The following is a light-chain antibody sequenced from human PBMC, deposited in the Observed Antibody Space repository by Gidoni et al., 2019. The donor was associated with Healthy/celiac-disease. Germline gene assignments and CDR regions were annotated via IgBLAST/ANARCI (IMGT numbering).Light chain of an antibody. CDR3: QQYYSTPQT. CDR2: WAS. J-gene: IGKJ1*01. Sequence: DIVITQSLDSLAVSLRERATINCKSSQSVLFSSNNKYYLPWYQEKQGQPPKLPIYWASTRESGVHDRFRGSGSGTDFTLTISSLKAEDVAVYYCQQYYSTPQTFGQGTKVEIK. V-gene: IGKV4-1*01. CDR1: QSVLFSSNNKYY.